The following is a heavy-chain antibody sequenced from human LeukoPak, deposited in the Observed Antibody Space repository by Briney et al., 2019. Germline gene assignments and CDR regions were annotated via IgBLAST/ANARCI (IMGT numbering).Heavy chain of an antibody. CDR1: GVSITYSNW. D-gene: IGHD4-23*01. V-gene: IGHV3-23*01. CDR3: AKAHDYGGNPKPGTCLDY. CDR2: ISGSGGST. J-gene: IGHJ4*02. Sequence: PSETLSLTCAVSGVSITYSNWWSWVRQAPGKGLEWVSAISGSGGSTYYADSVKGRFTISRDNSKNTLYLQMNSLRAEDTAVYYCAKAHDYGGNPKPGTCLDYWGQGTLVTVSS.